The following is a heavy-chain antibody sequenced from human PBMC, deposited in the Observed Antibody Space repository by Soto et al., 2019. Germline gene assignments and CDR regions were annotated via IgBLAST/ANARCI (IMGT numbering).Heavy chain of an antibody. D-gene: IGHD6-13*01. J-gene: IGHJ1*01. CDR3: SSSSWSPEYFQH. CDR2: IYYSGST. V-gene: IGHV4-39*01. Sequence: PSETLSLTCTVSGGSISSSSYYWGWIRQPPGKGLEWIGSIYYSGSTYYNPSLKSRVTISVDTSKNQFSLKLSSVTAADTAVYYCSSSSWSPEYFQHWGQGTLVTVSS. CDR1: GGSISSSSYY.